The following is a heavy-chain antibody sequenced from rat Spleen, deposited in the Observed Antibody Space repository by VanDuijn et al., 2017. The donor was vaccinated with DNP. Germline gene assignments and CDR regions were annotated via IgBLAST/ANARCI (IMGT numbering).Heavy chain of an antibody. CDR2: IRFDGAIT. Sequence: EVQLVESGGGLVQPGRSLKLSCAASGFTFSDYYMAWVRQAPTKGLEWVAYIRFDGAITYYGDSVKGRFTISRDIANSTLYLQMNSLRSEDMATYYCARHVLPLRVWDYWGQGVMVTVSS. J-gene: IGHJ2*01. CDR3: ARHVLPLRVWDY. D-gene: IGHD1-4*01. CDR1: GFTFSDYY. V-gene: IGHV5-22*01.